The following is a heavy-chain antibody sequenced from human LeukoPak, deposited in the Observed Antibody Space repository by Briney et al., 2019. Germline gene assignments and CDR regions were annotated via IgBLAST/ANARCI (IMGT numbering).Heavy chain of an antibody. J-gene: IGHJ4*02. D-gene: IGHD6-19*01. CDR1: GGTFSSYA. Sequence: ASVKVSCKASGGTFSSYAISWVRQAPGQGLEWMGGIIPIFGTANYAQKFQGRVTITRDTSASTAYMELSSLRSEDTAVFYCARAPSSGWYYDYWGQGTLVTVSS. CDR2: IIPIFGTA. V-gene: IGHV1-69*05. CDR3: ARAPSSGWYYDY.